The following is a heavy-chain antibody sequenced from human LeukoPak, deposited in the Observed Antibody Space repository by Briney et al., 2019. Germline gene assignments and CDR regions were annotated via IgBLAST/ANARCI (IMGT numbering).Heavy chain of an antibody. CDR1: GFTFSNYA. CDR3: TKGTIWLPFDY. V-gene: IGHV3-23*01. J-gene: IGHJ4*02. Sequence: GGSLRLSCAASGFTFSNYAMSWARQAPGKGLEWVSAISGSGGSTYYADSVKGRFTISRDNSKNTLYLQMNSLRAEDAAVYYCTKGTIWLPFDYWGQGTLVTVSS. CDR2: ISGSGGST. D-gene: IGHD5-18*01.